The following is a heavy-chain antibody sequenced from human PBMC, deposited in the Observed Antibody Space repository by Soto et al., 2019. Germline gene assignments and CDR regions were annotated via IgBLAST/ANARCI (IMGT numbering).Heavy chain of an antibody. J-gene: IGHJ6*02. CDR1: GFTFSSYG. V-gene: IGHV3-30*18. CDR2: ISYDGSNK. Sequence: PGGSLRLSCAASGFTFSSYGMHWVRQAPGKGLEWVAVISYDGSNKYYADSVKGRFTISRDNSKNTLYLQMNSLRAEDTAVYYCAKDRSRREDYYYGMDVWGQGTLVTVSS. CDR3: AKDRSRREDYYYGMDV.